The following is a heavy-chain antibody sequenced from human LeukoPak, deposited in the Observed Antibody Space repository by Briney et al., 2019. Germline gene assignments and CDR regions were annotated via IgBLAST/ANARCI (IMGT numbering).Heavy chain of an antibody. D-gene: IGHD6-19*01. CDR3: AKDQIGWAPGYVSGPLDQ. J-gene: IGHJ4*02. CDR2: ISTDGNNE. V-gene: IGHV3-30*18. CDR1: GFSFTMYG. Sequence: GGSLRLSCAASGFSFTMYGIHSVRQAPGKGLEWVAVISTDGNNEYYANSVKGRFTISRDNSKNTVYLQMTSLRTEDTAVYYCAKDQIGWAPGYVSGPLDQWGQGTLVTVSS.